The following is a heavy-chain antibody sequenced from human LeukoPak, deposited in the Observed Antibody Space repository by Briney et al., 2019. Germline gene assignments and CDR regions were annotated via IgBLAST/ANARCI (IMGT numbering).Heavy chain of an antibody. Sequence: GGSLRLSCAASGVDVRSNYMSWFRQAPGKGLEWVAVISYDGSNRNYADSVKGRFTISRDNSKNTLYLQMNSLRAEDTAFYYCAKYRDGSGTYYFDYWGQGTLVTVSS. CDR3: AKYRDGSGTYYFDY. CDR2: ISYDGSNR. J-gene: IGHJ4*02. D-gene: IGHD3-10*01. V-gene: IGHV3-30*18. CDR1: GVDVRSNY.